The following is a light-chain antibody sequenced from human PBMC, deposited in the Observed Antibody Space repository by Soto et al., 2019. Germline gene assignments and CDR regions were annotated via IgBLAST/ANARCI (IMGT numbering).Light chain of an antibody. V-gene: IGLV2-23*02. J-gene: IGLJ1*01. CDR3: CSFAGGPYV. CDR2: EVT. CDR1: SSDVGNYNL. Sequence: QSVLTQPASVSGSPGQSITISCTGTSSDVGNYNLVSWYQQHPGKAPTVIIFEVTKRPSGVSHRFSASRSGNTASLTISGLQAEDEADYFCCSFAGGPYVFGTGTKVTVL.